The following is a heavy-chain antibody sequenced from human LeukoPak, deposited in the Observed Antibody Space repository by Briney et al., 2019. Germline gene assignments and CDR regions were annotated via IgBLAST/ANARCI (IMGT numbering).Heavy chain of an antibody. J-gene: IGHJ4*02. V-gene: IGHV3-48*03. Sequence: GGSLRLSCAVAAFSIDTYDMNWVRQAAGKGLEWISYISNSGYTIHYADSVKGRFIISKDEANNSLFLQMYRLTTEDTGVYYCVRNSAFAHRGQGTLVIVSS. CDR1: AFSIDTYD. D-gene: IGHD2-15*01. CDR3: VRNSAFAH. CDR2: ISNSGYTI.